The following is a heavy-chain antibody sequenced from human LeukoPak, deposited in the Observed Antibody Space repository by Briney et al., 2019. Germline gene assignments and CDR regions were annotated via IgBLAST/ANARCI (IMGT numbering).Heavy chain of an antibody. CDR2: IRQDGSER. V-gene: IGHV3-7*01. J-gene: IGHJ6*03. CDR1: GFTFSSYW. CDR3: ARQNLYYDFWSGYSRDYYYMDV. Sequence: GGSLRLSCAASGFTFSSYWMSWVRQAPGKGLEWVASIRQDGSERYYVDSVKGRFNISRDNAKNSLYPQVNSLRVEDTAIYYCARQNLYYDFWSGYSRDYYYMDVWGKGATVTVSS. D-gene: IGHD3-3*01.